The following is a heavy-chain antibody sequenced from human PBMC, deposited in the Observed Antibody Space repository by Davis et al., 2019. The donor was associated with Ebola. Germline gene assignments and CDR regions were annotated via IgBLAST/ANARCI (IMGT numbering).Heavy chain of an antibody. CDR3: ARGREQLVPDY. V-gene: IGHV4-34*01. Sequence: PSETLSLTCAVYGGSFSGYYWSWIRQPPGKGLEWIGEINHSGSTNYNPSLKIRVTISVDTSKNQFSLKLSSVTAADTAVYYCARGREQLVPDYWGQGTLVTVSS. CDR2: INHSGST. J-gene: IGHJ4*02. CDR1: GGSFSGYY. D-gene: IGHD6-6*01.